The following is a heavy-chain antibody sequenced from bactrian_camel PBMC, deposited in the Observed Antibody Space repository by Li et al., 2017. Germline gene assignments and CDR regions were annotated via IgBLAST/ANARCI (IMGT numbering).Heavy chain of an antibody. V-gene: IGHV3-2*01. CDR2: LATGSGNT. CDR3: AATAGACYGKIDFGLGLSDFGI. D-gene: IGHD5*01. Sequence: HVQLVESGGDTVPPGGSLRLSCVSSVPISSEFCMGWFRQVPGKAREGVASLATGSGNTYYADSVKGRFTISQDNAKNTVYLQMNSLKPEDTGIYYCAATAGACYGKIDFGLGLSDFGIWGQGTQVTVS. CDR1: VPISSEFC. J-gene: IGHJ6*01.